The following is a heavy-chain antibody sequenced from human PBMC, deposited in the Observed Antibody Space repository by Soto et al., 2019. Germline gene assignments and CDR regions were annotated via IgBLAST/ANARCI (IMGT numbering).Heavy chain of an antibody. J-gene: IGHJ6*02. D-gene: IGHD4-17*01. Sequence: QVQLQESGPGLVKPSQTLSITCTVSGGSISSGDYYWSWIRQPPGKGLEWIGYIYYSGSTYYNPSLKSRVTISVDTSKNQFSLKLSSVTAADTAVYYCARLSTVTTYYYYGMDVWGQGTTVTVSS. CDR3: ARLSTVTTYYYYGMDV. V-gene: IGHV4-30-4*01. CDR1: GGSISSGDYY. CDR2: IYYSGST.